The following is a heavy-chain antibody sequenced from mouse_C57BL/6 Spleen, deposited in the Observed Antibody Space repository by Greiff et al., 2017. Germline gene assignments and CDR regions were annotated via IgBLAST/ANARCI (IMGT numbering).Heavy chain of an antibody. J-gene: IGHJ4*01. Sequence: EVQLVESGPVLVKPGASVKMSCKASGFTFTDYYMNWVKQSHGKSLEWIGVINPYNDGTSYNQKFNGKATFTVSKSSCTAYMELNMLTSEDAAISYCYRGTVVAHYYAMDDWGQGTSVTVSS. CDR3: YRGTVVAHYYAMDD. V-gene: IGHV1-19*01. CDR2: INPYNDGT. D-gene: IGHD1-1*01. CDR1: GFTFTDYY.